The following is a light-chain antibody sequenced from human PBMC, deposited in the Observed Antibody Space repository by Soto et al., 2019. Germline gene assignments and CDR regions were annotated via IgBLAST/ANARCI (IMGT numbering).Light chain of an antibody. V-gene: IGLV3-21*02. J-gene: IGLJ2*01. CDR2: DDS. CDR3: QVWDSTSDHVV. CDR1: NIGSKS. Sequence: SYELTQPPSVSVAPGQTAKITCGGNNIGSKSVHWYQQKPDQAPALVVYDDSVRPSGIPERFSGSNSGNTATLTISRVEAGDEADYYCQVWDSTSDHVVFGGGTKVTVL.